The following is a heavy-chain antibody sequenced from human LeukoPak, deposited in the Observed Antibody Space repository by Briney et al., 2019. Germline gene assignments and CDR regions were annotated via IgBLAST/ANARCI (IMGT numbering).Heavy chain of an antibody. Sequence: ASVKVSCKASGYTFTSYYMHWVRQAPGQGLEWMGIINPSGGSTSYAQKFQGRVTMTRDTSTSTVYMELSSLRSEDTAVYYCATEKSPWSGSPDLYYYYGMDVWGQGTTVTVSS. CDR2: INPSGGST. V-gene: IGHV1-46*01. CDR3: ATEKSPWSGSPDLYYYYGMDV. J-gene: IGHJ6*02. D-gene: IGHD3-3*01. CDR1: GYTFTSYY.